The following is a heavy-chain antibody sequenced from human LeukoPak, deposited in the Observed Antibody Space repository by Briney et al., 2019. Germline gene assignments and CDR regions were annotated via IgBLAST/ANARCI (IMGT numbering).Heavy chain of an antibody. J-gene: IGHJ4*02. CDR3: ATAGGVRNIVATYYY. CDR1: GYTLTELS. CDR2: FDPEDGET. Sequence: GASVKVSFKVSGYTLTELSMHWVRQAPGKGLEWMGGFDPEDGETIYAQKFQGRVTMTEDTSTDTAYMELSSLRSEDTAVYYCATAGGVRNIVATYYYWGQGTLVTVSS. D-gene: IGHD5-12*01. V-gene: IGHV1-24*01.